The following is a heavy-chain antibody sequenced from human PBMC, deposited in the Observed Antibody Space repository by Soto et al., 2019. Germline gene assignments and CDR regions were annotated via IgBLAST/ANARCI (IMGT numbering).Heavy chain of an antibody. J-gene: IGHJ6*02. CDR2: ISHSGTTT. D-gene: IGHD6-13*01. CDR1: GGPFSDYY. Sequence: SETLSLTCAVYGGPFSDYYWSWIRQPPGKGLEWVGEISHSGTTTNYNPSLKSRVTISVDTSKNQFSLELSSVTAADTAMYYGATGRGTCKSNSCLHPLYYWYYGMDVWGQGTTGT. CDR3: ATGRGTCKSNSCLHPLYYWYYGMDV. V-gene: IGHV4-34*01.